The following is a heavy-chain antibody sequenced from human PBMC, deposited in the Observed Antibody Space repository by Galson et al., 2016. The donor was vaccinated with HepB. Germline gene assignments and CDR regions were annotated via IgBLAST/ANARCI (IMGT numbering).Heavy chain of an antibody. J-gene: IGHJ5*02. D-gene: IGHD1-1*01. CDR2: AYHTGKS. V-gene: IGHV4-31*03. CDR3: ARGPGPELPPDL. Sequence: TLSLTCTVSGGSFGSGGYYWSWIRQHPGKGLEWIGYAYHTGKSYYKASLKSRPTISVDTSKNQFSLKLSSVTAADAAVYYCARGPGPELPPDLWGQGTLVTVSS. CDR1: GGSFGSGGYY.